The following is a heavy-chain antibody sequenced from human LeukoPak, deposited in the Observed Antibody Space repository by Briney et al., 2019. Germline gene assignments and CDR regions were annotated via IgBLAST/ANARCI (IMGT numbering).Heavy chain of an antibody. CDR2: IFYSGIT. D-gene: IGHD2-2*01. Sequence: SETLSLTCTLSGDSISSSSFYWAWIRQPPGKGLECIGTIFYSGITYYSSSLKSRVTISVDTSKNQFSLRLSSVTVADTAVYFCARSGPAAGRPDAFDIWGQGTMVTVSS. CDR3: ARSGPAAGRPDAFDI. CDR1: GDSISSSSFY. V-gene: IGHV4-39*07. J-gene: IGHJ3*02.